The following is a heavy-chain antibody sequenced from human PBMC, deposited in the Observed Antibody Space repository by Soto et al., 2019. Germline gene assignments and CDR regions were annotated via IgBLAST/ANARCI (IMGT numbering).Heavy chain of an antibody. Sequence: GGSLRLSCAASGFTFSSYAMHWVRQAPGKGLEWVAVISYDGSNKYYADSVKGRFTISRDNSKNTLYLQMNSLRAEDTAVYYCARGDYYDSSGYYYTYYGMDVWGQGNTVTVSS. CDR3: ARGDYYDSSGYYYTYYGMDV. CDR1: GFTFSSYA. CDR2: ISYDGSNK. D-gene: IGHD3-22*01. V-gene: IGHV3-30-3*01. J-gene: IGHJ6*02.